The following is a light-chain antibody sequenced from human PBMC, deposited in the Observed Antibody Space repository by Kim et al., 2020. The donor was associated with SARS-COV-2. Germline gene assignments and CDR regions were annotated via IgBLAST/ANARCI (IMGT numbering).Light chain of an antibody. CDR3: SSYRTTNTWV. CDR2: DVS. V-gene: IGLV2-14*03. Sequence: QSALTQPASVSGSLGQSITISCTGTSSDVGDYNYVSWYQHSPGKAPKLMIFDVSERPSGVSSRFSGSKSGYTASLTISGLQAEDEADYYCSSYRTTNTWVFGGGTKVTVL. J-gene: IGLJ3*02. CDR1: SSDVGDYNY.